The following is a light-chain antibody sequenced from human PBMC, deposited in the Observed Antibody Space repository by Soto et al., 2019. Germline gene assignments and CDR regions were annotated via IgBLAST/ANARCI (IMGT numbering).Light chain of an antibody. V-gene: IGLV2-14*01. Sequence: QAVVTQPASVSGSPGQSITLSCTGTNSDIGAYNYVSWFQQHPGKAPKLIISEVNNRPSGVSNRFSGSKSGNAASLTISGLQAEDEADYFCFAFTTSYTHVFGTGTKLTVL. J-gene: IGLJ1*01. CDR2: EVN. CDR3: FAFTTSYTHV. CDR1: NSDIGAYNY.